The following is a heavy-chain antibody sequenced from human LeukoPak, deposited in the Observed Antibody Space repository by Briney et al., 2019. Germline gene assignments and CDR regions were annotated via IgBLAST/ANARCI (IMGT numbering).Heavy chain of an antibody. CDR2: IYYSGST. J-gene: IGHJ4*02. CDR3: ARDPREYYFDY. CDR1: GGSISSNNYY. V-gene: IGHV4-39*01. Sequence: PSETLSLTCTVSGGSISSNNYYWGWIRQPPGKGLEWIGSIYYSGSTYYNPSLKSRVTISVDTSKNQFSLKLSSVTAADTAVYYCARDPREYYFDYWGQGTLVTVSS.